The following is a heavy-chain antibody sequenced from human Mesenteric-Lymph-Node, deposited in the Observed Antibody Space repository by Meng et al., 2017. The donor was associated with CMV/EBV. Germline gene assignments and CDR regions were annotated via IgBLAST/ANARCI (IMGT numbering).Heavy chain of an antibody. CDR3: ARGIYDSSGRYWYFDL. V-gene: IGHV1-18*04. D-gene: IGHD3-22*01. CDR1: YTFTSYG. Sequence: YTFTSYGSSWVRQAPGQGLEWMGGISAYNGNTNYAQKLQGRVTMTTDTSTSTAYMELRSLRSDDTAVYYCARGIYDSSGRYWYFDLWGRGTLVTVSS. J-gene: IGHJ2*01. CDR2: ISAYNGNT.